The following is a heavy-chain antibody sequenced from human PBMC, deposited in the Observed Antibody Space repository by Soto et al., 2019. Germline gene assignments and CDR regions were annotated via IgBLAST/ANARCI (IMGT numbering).Heavy chain of an antibody. D-gene: IGHD2-2*01. Sequence: QLQLQESGSGLVKPSQTLSLTCAVSGGSISSGGYSWSWIRQPPGKGLEWIGYIYHSGSTYYNPSLKSRVTISVDRSKKQFSLKLSSVTSADTAVYYCARGDGVLVPAATEGFDPWCQGTLVTVSS. CDR3: ARGDGVLVPAATEGFDP. J-gene: IGHJ5*02. CDR1: GGSISSGGYS. CDR2: IYHSGST. V-gene: IGHV4-30-2*01.